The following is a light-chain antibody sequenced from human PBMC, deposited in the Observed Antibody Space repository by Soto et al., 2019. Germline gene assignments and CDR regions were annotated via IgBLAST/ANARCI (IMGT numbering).Light chain of an antibody. Sequence: EIVMTQSPATLSVSPGERATLSCRASQSVSSNLAWYQQKPCQAPRLLIYGASNRATGIPAKFSGSGSGTDFTLLISSLQYENCAVYYCQQYNNWPGFTFGPGTKVDIK. V-gene: IGKV3-15*01. CDR2: GAS. J-gene: IGKJ3*01. CDR3: QQYNNWPGFT. CDR1: QSVSSN.